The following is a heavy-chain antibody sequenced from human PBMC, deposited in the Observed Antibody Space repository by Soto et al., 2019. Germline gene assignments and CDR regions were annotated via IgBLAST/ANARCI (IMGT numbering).Heavy chain of an antibody. CDR1: GYSFTSYW. J-gene: IGHJ4*02. V-gene: IGHV5-51*01. Sequence: EVQLVQSGAEVKKPGESLKISCKGSGYSFTSYWIGWVRQMPGKGLEWMGIIYPGDSDTRYSPSFQGQVTISADKSISTAYLQWSSLTASDTARYYCARQDLFLDTPMGDLDYWGQGTLVTVSS. CDR3: ARQDLFLDTPMGDLDY. D-gene: IGHD5-18*01. CDR2: IYPGDSDT.